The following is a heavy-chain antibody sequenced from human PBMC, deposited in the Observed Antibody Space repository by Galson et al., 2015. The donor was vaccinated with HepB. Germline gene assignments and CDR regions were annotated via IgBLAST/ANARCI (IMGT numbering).Heavy chain of an antibody. V-gene: IGHV3-11*01. D-gene: IGHD6-19*01. J-gene: IGHJ3*02. CDR3: ARWLGTFDI. CDR1: GFTFSDYY. CDR2: ISSSGSTK. Sequence: SLRLSCAASGFTFSDYYMNWIRQAPGKGLEWVSYISSSGSTKYYADSVKGRFTISRDNAKNSLYLQMNSLRAEDTAVYYCARWLGTFDIWGQGTMVTVSS.